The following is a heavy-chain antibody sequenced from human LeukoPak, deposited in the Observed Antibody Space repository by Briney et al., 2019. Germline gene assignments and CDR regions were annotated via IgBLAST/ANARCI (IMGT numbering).Heavy chain of an antibody. J-gene: IGHJ6*03. V-gene: IGHV4-39*07. CDR1: GGSINRSSYY. D-gene: IGHD6-19*01. CDR3: ARGIAVADYYYYYYMDV. Sequence: SETLSLTCTVSGGSINRSSYYWGWIRQPPGKGLEWIGSIYYSGSTYYNPSLKSRVTISVDTSKNQFSLKLSSVTAADTAVYYCARGIAVADYYYYYYMDVWGKGTTVTVSS. CDR2: IYYSGST.